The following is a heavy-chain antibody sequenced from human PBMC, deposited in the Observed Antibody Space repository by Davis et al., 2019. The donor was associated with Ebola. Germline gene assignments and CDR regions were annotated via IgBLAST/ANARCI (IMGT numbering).Heavy chain of an antibody. CDR1: GGTFSSYA. J-gene: IGHJ6*02. V-gene: IGHV1-69*05. CDR3: ARGLRGGMDV. Sequence: AASVKVSCKASGGTFSSYAISWVRQAPGQGLEWMGGIIPIFGTANYAQKLQGRVTMTTDTSTSTAYMELRSLRSDDTAVYYCARGLRGGMDVWGQGTTVTVSS. CDR2: IIPIFGTA.